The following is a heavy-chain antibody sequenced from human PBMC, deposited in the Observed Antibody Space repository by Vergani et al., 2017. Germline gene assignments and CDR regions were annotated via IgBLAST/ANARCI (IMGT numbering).Heavy chain of an antibody. CDR2: IDHSGST. CDR1: GYSISSGYY. V-gene: IGHV4-38-2*01. J-gene: IGHJ3*02. Sequence: QVQLQESGPGLVKPSETLSLTCAVSGYSISSGYYWGWIRQPPGKGVEWIGSIDHSGSTYSNPSLKSRVTISVDTSKNQFSLKLNSVTAAEPAVYYCARLPDFWSGYYTVSDAFDIWGQGTMVTVSS. D-gene: IGHD3-3*01. CDR3: ARLPDFWSGYYTVSDAFDI.